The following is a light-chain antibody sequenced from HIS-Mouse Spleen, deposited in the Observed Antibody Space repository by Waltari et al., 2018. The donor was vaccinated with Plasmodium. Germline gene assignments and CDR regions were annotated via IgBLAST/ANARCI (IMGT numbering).Light chain of an antibody. Sequence: DIVMTQSPLSLPVTPGEPASISCRSSQSLLHRNGYNYLDWDLQKPGQSPQLLIYLGSNRASGVPDRFSGSGSGTDFTLKISRVEAEDVGVYYCMQALQTPRYTFGQGTKLEIK. CDR3: MQALQTPRYT. CDR2: LGS. V-gene: IGKV2-28*01. J-gene: IGKJ2*01. CDR1: QSLLHRNGYNY.